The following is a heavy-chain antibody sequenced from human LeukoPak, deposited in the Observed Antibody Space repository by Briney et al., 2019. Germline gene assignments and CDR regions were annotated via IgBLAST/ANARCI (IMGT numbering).Heavy chain of an antibody. CDR2: ISAYNGNT. D-gene: IGHD1-1*01. J-gene: IGHJ6*03. Sequence: ASVKVSCKASGYTFTSYGISWVRQAPGQGLEWMGWISAYNGNTNYAQKLQGRVTMTTDTSTSTAYMELRSLRSDDTAVYYCARARLERAYYYYYMDVWGKGTTVTVSS. V-gene: IGHV1-18*01. CDR1: GYTFTSYG. CDR3: ARARLERAYYYYYMDV.